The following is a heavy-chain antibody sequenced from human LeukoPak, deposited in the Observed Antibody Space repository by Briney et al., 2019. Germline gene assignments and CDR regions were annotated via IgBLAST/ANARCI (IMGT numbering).Heavy chain of an antibody. V-gene: IGHV1-2*06. CDR3: ARDVVVGNAFDI. CDR2: INPNSGGT. CDR1: GYTFTGYY. Sequence: ASVKVSCKASGYTFTGYYMHWVRQAPGQGLELMGRINPNSGGTNYAQKFQGRVTMTRDTSISTAYMELSRLRSDDTAVYYCARDVVVGNAFDIWGQGTMVTVSS. J-gene: IGHJ3*02. D-gene: IGHD2-21*01.